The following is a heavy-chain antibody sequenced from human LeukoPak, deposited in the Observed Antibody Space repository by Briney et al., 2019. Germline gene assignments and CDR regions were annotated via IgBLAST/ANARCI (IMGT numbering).Heavy chain of an antibody. J-gene: IGHJ6*02. CDR1: GFTFSSYS. CDR3: ARILIYYGSGSYYNDDYYYGMDV. D-gene: IGHD3-10*01. V-gene: IGHV3-21*01. CDR2: ISSSSTYI. Sequence: GGSLRLSCAASGFTFSSYSMEWARQAPGKGLEWVSSISSSSTYIYYADSVKGRFTISRDNAKNSLYLQMNCLRAEDTAVYYCARILIYYGSGSYYNDDYYYGMDVWGQGTTVTVSS.